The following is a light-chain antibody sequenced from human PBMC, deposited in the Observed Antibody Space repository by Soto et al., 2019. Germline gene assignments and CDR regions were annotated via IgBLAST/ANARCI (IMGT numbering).Light chain of an antibody. Sequence: EIVLTQSPGTLSLSPGERATLSCRASQSVSSSYLAWYQQKPGQAPRLLIYGASSRPTGIPDRFSGSGSGTDFTLTSSRLEPEDFAVYYCQQYGSSLFTFGPGTKVDIK. CDR2: GAS. CDR3: QQYGSSLFT. V-gene: IGKV3-20*01. J-gene: IGKJ3*01. CDR1: QSVSSSY.